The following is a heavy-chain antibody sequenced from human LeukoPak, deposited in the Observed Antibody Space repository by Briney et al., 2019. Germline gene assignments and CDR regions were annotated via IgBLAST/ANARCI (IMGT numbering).Heavy chain of an antibody. J-gene: IGHJ1*01. V-gene: IGHV3-23*01. Sequence: GGSLKLSCAASGFTFSTYAMSWVRQAPGKGLEWVSAISGSGGSTYYADSVKGRFTISRDNSKNTLYLQMNSLRAEDTAVYYCAKDSPSSSWYDIFQHWGQGTLVTVSS. CDR3: AKDSPSSSWYDIFQH. CDR1: GFTFSTYA. CDR2: ISGSGGST. D-gene: IGHD6-13*01.